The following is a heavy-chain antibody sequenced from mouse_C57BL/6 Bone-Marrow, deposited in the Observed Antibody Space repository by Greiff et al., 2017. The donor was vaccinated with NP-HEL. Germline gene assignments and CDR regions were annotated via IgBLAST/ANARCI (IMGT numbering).Heavy chain of an antibody. D-gene: IGHD2-5*01. V-gene: IGHV1-9*01. CDR3: ARGEDYSNYRYFDV. CDR1: GYTFTGYW. CDR2: ILPGGGST. Sequence: VQLQQSGAELMKPGASVKLSCKATGYTFTGYWIEWVKQRPGHGLEWIGEILPGGGSTNYNEQFKGKATFTADTSSNTAYMQLSSLTTEDSAIYYCARGEDYSNYRYFDVWGTGTTVTVSS. J-gene: IGHJ1*03.